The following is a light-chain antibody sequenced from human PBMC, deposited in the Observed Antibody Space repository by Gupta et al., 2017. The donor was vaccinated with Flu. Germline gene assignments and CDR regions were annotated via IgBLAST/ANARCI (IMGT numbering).Light chain of an antibody. CDR1: QTVRTH. J-gene: IGKJ5*01. Sequence: TLSVSPGGRATLSCRASQTVRTHLAWFQQRPGQAPRLLIYEASTRAPGIPARFSGSGSGTDFTLTISSLESEDFAVYYCQQYTNWPSALTFGQGTQLEIE. V-gene: IGKV3-15*01. CDR3: QQYTNWPSALT. CDR2: EAS.